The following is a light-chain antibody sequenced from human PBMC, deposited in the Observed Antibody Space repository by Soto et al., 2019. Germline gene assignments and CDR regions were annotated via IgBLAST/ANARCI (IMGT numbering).Light chain of an antibody. CDR3: QQYNSYPLN. CDR2: KAS. J-gene: IGKJ4*01. CDR1: QSISSW. V-gene: IGKV1-5*03. Sequence: DIQMTQSPSTLSASVGDRVTITCRASQSISSWLAWYQQKPGKAPNLLIYKASSLESGVPSRFSGSGSGTDFTLTISSLQPDDGATYYCQQYNSYPLNFGGGTKVEIK.